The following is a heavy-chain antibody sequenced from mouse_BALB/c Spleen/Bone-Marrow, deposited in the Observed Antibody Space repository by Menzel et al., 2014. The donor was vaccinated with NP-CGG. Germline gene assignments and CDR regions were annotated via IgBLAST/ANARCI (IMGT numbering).Heavy chain of an antibody. D-gene: IGHD3-2*02. CDR1: GFTFSNYG. V-gene: IGHV5-6-3*01. Sequence: VQLQQSGGGLVQPGGSLKLSCAASGFTFSNYGMSWVRQTPDERLELVATINSNGGITYYPDSVKGRFTISRDNAKNTLYLQMSSLKSEDTAMYYCAKNQEAFDYWGQGTTLTVSS. CDR3: AKNQEAFDY. J-gene: IGHJ2*01. CDR2: INSNGGIT.